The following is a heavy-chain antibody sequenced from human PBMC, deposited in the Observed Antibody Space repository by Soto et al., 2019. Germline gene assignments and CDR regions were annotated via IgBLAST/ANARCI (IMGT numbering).Heavy chain of an antibody. J-gene: IGHJ3*02. CDR1: GFSFTTYV. Sequence: GGSLRLSCAASGFSFTTYVMHWVRQAPGKGLEWVAVISHDGSYKYYGDAVKGRLTNSRDTSKNAVYREMNSLRPEDTAVYYCAKGLLAIVGTTLPRDAFNIWGQGTMVTVSS. CDR3: AKGLLAIVGTTLPRDAFNI. CDR2: ISHDGSYK. D-gene: IGHD1-26*01. V-gene: IGHV3-30*18.